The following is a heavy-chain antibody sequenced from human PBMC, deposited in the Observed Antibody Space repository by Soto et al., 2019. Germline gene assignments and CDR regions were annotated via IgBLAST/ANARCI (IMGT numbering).Heavy chain of an antibody. V-gene: IGHV3-11*01. CDR2: ISSSGSAK. D-gene: IGHD2-2*01. CDR1: GFTFSDYY. J-gene: IGHJ3*02. CDR3: AREIVPAAMSDAFDI. Sequence: GGSLRLSCAASGFTFSDYYMSWIRQAPGKGLEWVSYISSSGSAKCYAGSVKGRFTISRDNAKNSLYLQMNSLRAEDTAVYYCAREIVPAAMSDAFDIWGQGTMVTVSS.